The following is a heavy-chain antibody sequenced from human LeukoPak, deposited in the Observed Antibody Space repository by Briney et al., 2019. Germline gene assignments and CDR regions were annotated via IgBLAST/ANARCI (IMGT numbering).Heavy chain of an antibody. CDR3: ARALHCSGGSCYFTADYYYYYMDV. CDR2: ISACNGNT. V-gene: IGHV1-18*01. CDR1: GYTFTSYG. J-gene: IGHJ6*03. Sequence: ASVKVSCKASGYTFTSYGISWVRQAPGQGLEWMGWISACNGNTNYAQKLQGRVTMTTDTSTSTAYMELRSLRSDDTAVYYCARALHCSGGSCYFTADYYYYYMDVWGKGTTVTVSS. D-gene: IGHD2-15*01.